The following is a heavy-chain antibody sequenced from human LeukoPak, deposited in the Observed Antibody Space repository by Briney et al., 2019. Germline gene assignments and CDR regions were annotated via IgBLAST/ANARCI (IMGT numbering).Heavy chain of an antibody. CDR3: ARDDCSGGTCYQH. CDR2: IDPSGGSI. Sequence: ASVKVSCKASGYTFTSYYMHWVRQAPGQGLEWMGIIDPSGGSISYAQKFQGRVTMTRDTSTNTVYMELSSLRSEDTAVYYCARDDCSGGTCYQHWGQGTLVTVSS. J-gene: IGHJ1*01. V-gene: IGHV1-46*01. CDR1: GYTFTSYY. D-gene: IGHD2-15*01.